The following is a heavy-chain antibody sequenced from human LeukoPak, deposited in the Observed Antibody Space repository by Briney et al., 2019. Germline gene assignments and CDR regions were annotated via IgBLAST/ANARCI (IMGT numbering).Heavy chain of an antibody. J-gene: IGHJ4*02. Sequence: SETLSLTCSVSGGLITTSIHYWAWIRQPPGKGLEWIVSIYYNGITYYNASLESRVTMSVDTSRNQFSLSLRSVSAADTSLYYCARQPTVKRGAVASNFDYWGQGILVTVSS. V-gene: IGHV4-39*01. CDR1: GGLITTSIHY. CDR3: ARQPTVKRGAVASNFDY. D-gene: IGHD6-19*01. CDR2: IYYNGIT.